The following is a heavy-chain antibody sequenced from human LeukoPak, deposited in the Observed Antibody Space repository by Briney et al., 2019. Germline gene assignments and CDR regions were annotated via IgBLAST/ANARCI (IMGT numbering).Heavy chain of an antibody. V-gene: IGHV4-59*08. Sequence: PSETLSLTCTVSGGSISGYYYNWIRQPPGKGLEWIGYIYYSGSTNYNPSLKSRVTMSVDTSKNQFSLKLSSVTAADTAVYYCARHYIASGGGDAFDIWGQGTMVTVSS. J-gene: IGHJ3*02. D-gene: IGHD6-13*01. CDR3: ARHYIASGGGDAFDI. CDR1: GGSISGYY. CDR2: IYYSGST.